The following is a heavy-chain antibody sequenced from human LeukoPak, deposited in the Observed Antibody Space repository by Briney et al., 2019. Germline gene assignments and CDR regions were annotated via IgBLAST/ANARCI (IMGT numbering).Heavy chain of an antibody. V-gene: IGHV4-39*01. J-gene: IGHJ4*02. CDR2: IYYSGST. CDR1: GGSISSSSYY. Sequence: PSETLSLTCTVSGGSISSSSYYWGWIRQPPGKGLEWIGSIYYSGSTYYNPSLKSRVTISVDTSKNQFSLKLSSVTAADTAVYYCAARGRAHYYDSSGLNWGQGTLVTVSS. D-gene: IGHD3-22*01. CDR3: AARGRAHYYDSSGLN.